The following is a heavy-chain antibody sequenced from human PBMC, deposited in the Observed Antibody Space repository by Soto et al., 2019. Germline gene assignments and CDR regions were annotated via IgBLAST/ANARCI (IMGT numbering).Heavy chain of an antibody. V-gene: IGHV4-59*12. CDR3: ARRIAAAEVFDY. J-gene: IGHJ4*02. D-gene: IGHD6-13*01. Sequence: PSETLSLTCTVSGGSISSYYWSWIRQPPGKGLEWIGSIYYSGNTNYNPSLKSRVTISVDTSKNQFSLKLSSVTAADTAVYYCARRIAAAEVFDYWGQGTLVTVSS. CDR1: GGSISSYY. CDR2: IYYSGNT.